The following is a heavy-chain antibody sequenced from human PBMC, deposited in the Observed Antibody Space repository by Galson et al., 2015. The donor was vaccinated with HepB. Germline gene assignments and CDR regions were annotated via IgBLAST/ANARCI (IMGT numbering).Heavy chain of an antibody. CDR1: GYTFTNYY. Sequence: SVKVSCKASGYTFTNYYVHWVRQAPGQGLKWMGIINPSGGSTNYAQKFQGRVTMTRDTSTSTVYMELSSLRSEDTAVYYCARDLGYSSGGVCYQDNDYWGQGTLVTVSS. V-gene: IGHV1-46*01. D-gene: IGHD2-15*01. CDR2: INPSGGST. J-gene: IGHJ4*02. CDR3: ARDLGYSSGGVCYQDNDY.